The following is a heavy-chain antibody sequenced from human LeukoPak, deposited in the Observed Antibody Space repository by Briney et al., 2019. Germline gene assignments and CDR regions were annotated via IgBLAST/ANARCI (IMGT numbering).Heavy chain of an antibody. CDR2: IYHSGST. J-gene: IGHJ4*02. CDR3: ARVIGTYYYGSGSYGGAFDY. CDR1: GGSISSSNW. V-gene: IGHV4-4*02. Sequence: SGTLFLTCAVSGGSISSSNWWSWVRQPPGQGLEWIGEIYHSGSTNYNPSLKSRVTISVDKSKNQFSLELSSVTAADTAVYYCARVIGTYYYGSGSYGGAFDYWGQGTLVTVSS. D-gene: IGHD3-10*01.